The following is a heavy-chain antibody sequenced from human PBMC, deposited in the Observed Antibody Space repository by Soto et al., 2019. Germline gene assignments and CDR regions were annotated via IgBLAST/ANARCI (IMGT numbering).Heavy chain of an antibody. V-gene: IGHV3-15*04. D-gene: IGHD2-21*01. J-gene: IGHJ4*02. CDR1: GFTFNNAW. CDR2: IENKTDGETR. CDR3: TREPYSARGY. Sequence: PGGSLRLSCAGSGFTFNNAWMNWVRQAPGKGLEWVGRIENKTDGETRDYAAPVKGRFIISRDDSKSTLYLQMNSLKTEDTAVYYCTREPYSARGYWGQGTLVTVSS.